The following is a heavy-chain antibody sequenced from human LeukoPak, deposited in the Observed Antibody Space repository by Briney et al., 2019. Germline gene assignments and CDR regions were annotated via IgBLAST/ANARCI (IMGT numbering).Heavy chain of an antibody. CDR2: INQDGSEK. CDR1: GFPFSSYW. Sequence: GGSLRLSCVASGFPFSSYWMTWVRQAPGKGLEWVANINQDGSEKYYVDSVKGRFTTSRDNAKNSLYLQMNSLRAEDTAVYYCARAIGKSEGYWGQGTLVTVSS. D-gene: IGHD4-23*01. V-gene: IGHV3-7*01. CDR3: ARAIGKSEGY. J-gene: IGHJ4*02.